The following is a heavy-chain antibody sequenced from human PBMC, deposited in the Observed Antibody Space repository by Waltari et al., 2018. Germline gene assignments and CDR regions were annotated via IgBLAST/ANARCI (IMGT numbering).Heavy chain of an antibody. D-gene: IGHD6-6*01. V-gene: IGHV3-21*01. CDR3: ARDPRGSSSSEDY. CDR2: ISSSSSYI. CDR1: GFTFSSYS. J-gene: IGHJ4*02. Sequence: EVQLVESGGGLVKPGGSLRLSCAASGFTFSSYSMNWVRQAPGKGLEWVSSISSSSSYIYYADSVKGRFTISRDNAKNSLYLQMNSLRAEDTAVYYCARDPRGSSSSEDYWGQGTLVTVSS.